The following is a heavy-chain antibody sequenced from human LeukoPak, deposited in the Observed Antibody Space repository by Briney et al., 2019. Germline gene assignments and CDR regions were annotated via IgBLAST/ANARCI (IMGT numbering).Heavy chain of an antibody. J-gene: IGHJ4*02. CDR3: ARVNELVPYFDY. V-gene: IGHV4-39*07. Sequence: SETLSLTCTVSGGSISSSSYYWGWIRQPPGKGLEWIGSIYHSGSTYYNPSLKSRVTISVDTSKNQFSLKLSSVTAADTAVYYCARVNELVPYFDYWGQGTLVTVSS. CDR1: GGSISSSSYY. D-gene: IGHD6-13*01. CDR2: IYHSGST.